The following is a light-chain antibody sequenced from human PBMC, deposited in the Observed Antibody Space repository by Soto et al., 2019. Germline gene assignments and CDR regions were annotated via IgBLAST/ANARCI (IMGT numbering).Light chain of an antibody. CDR3: QHYGDSSWT. CDR1: QRVSSTL. V-gene: IGKV3-20*01. CDR2: GVS. J-gene: IGKJ1*01. Sequence: EIVLTQSPVALSLSPGERATLSCRASQRVSSTLLTWYQQKPGQAPRLLIYGVSSRATGIPDRFSGSGSGTDFTLTIIRLEPEDFSVYFCQHYGDSSWTFGQGTRVEIK.